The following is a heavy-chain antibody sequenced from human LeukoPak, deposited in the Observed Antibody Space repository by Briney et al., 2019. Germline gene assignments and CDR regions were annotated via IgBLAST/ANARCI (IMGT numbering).Heavy chain of an antibody. V-gene: IGHV1-18*01. J-gene: IGHJ4*02. CDR1: GYTFTSYG. D-gene: IGHD6-19*01. CDR2: ISVYNGNI. Sequence: GASVKVSCKASGYTFTSYGISWVRQAPGQGLEWMRWISVYNGNIHYAQKLQGRVTMTTDTFTSTAYMELRSLTSDDTAIYYCARDVPSVAVAGGPDYWGPGTLVSVSS. CDR3: ARDVPSVAVAGGPDY.